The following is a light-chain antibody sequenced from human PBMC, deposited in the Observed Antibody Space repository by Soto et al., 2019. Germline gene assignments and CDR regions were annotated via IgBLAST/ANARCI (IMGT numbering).Light chain of an antibody. Sequence: QSALTQPRSVSGSPGQSVTISCTGTSSDVGAYNYVSWYQQHPGKAPKLMIFDVTKRPSGFSDRFSGSKSGNTASLTVSGLQDEDEALYYCCSYAGSYSVVFGGGTKVTVL. J-gene: IGLJ2*01. CDR2: DVT. CDR1: SSDVGAYNY. V-gene: IGLV2-11*01. CDR3: CSYAGSYSVV.